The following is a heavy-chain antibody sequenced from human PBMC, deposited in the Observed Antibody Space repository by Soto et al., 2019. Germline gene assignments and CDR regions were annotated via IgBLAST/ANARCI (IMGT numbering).Heavy chain of an antibody. V-gene: IGHV4-30-2*01. J-gene: IGHJ5*02. CDR2: IYHSGST. Sequence: PSETLSLTCAVSGGSISSGGYSWSWIRQPPGKGLEWIGYIYHSGSTYYNPSLKSRVTISVDRSKNQFSLKLSSVTAADTAVYYCARAIRFLEWFGWFDPWGQGNLVTVSS. CDR1: GGSISSGGYS. D-gene: IGHD3-3*01. CDR3: ARAIRFLEWFGWFDP.